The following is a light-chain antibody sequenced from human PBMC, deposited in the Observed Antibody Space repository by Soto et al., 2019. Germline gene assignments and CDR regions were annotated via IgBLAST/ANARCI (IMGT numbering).Light chain of an antibody. Sequence: QSVLTQPASVSGSPGPSITISCTGTSSDVGTYNYVSWYQQHPGKVPKLLIYEVTNRPSGVSDRFSASKSGNTASLTISGLQAEDEADFYCCSYTTNRTLVFGGGTKLTVL. CDR2: EVT. CDR1: SSDVGTYNY. CDR3: CSYTTNRTLV. V-gene: IGLV2-14*01. J-gene: IGLJ2*01.